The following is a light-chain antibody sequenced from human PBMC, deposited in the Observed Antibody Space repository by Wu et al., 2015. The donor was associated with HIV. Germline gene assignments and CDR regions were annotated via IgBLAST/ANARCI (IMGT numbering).Light chain of an antibody. J-gene: IGKJ2*01. CDR3: QQYGSSPYT. Sequence: EVVVTQFPVILSLSTGERATLSCRASQSIGNSLGWYQQKPGQAPRLLIYDASTRTTGIPARFSGSGSETDFTLTISRLEPEDFAVYYCQQYGSSPYTFGQGTKLEIK. V-gene: IGKV3-20*01. CDR1: QSIGNS. CDR2: DAS.